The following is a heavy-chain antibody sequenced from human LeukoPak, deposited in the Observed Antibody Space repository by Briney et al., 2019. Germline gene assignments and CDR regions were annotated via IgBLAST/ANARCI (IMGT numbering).Heavy chain of an antibody. J-gene: IGHJ4*02. V-gene: IGHV3-23*01. CDR3: AKGLSTSCYGSTDY. CDR2: ISSSGSGGNT. CDR1: GVTLSSYA. Sequence: GGSLRLSCAASGVTLSSYAMSWARQAPGKGLEWVSGISSSGSGGNTYYADSVKGRFTISRDSSKNTLFLHMNSLRAEDTAIYYCAKGLSTSCYGSTDYWGQGTLVTVSS. D-gene: IGHD2-2*01.